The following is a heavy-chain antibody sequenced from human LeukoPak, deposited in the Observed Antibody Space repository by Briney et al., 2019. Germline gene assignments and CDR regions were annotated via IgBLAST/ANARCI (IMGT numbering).Heavy chain of an antibody. CDR3: ARGSRGSCSGGSCYFDY. D-gene: IGHD2-15*01. J-gene: IGHJ4*02. Sequence: ASVKVSCKASGYTFTGYYMHWVRQAPGQGLEWMGWINPNSGGTNYAQKFQGRVTMTRDTSISTAYMELSRLRSDDTAVYYCARGSRGSCSGGSCYFDYWGQGTPVTVSS. V-gene: IGHV1-2*02. CDR1: GYTFTGYY. CDR2: INPNSGGT.